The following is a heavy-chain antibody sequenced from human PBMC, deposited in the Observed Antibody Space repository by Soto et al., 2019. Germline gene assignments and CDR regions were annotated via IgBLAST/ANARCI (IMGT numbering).Heavy chain of an antibody. V-gene: IGHV1-69*06. CDR3: AREHQDGSGSSFDS. D-gene: IGHD3-10*01. CDR2: IIPIFGTA. J-gene: IGHJ4*02. CDR1: GGTLSTYA. Sequence: SVKVSCKASGGTLSTYAISWVRQAPGQGLEWMGGIIPIFGTANYAQMFQGRVTITADKSTSTAYMELSSLTSADTAVYYCAREHQDGSGSSFDSWGQGTLVTVSS.